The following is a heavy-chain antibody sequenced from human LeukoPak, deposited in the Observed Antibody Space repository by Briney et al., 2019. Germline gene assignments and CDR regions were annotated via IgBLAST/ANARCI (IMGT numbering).Heavy chain of an antibody. V-gene: IGHV3-48*03. D-gene: IGHD3-3*01. Sequence: GGSLRLSCAASGFTVSSYEINWVRQAPGKGLEWVSYISSSGSTIYYADSVKGRFTISRDNAKNSLYLQMNSLRAEDTAVYYCARDDWSGYYLYFDYWGQGTLVTVSS. CDR2: ISSSGSTI. J-gene: IGHJ4*02. CDR1: GFTVSSYE. CDR3: ARDDWSGYYLYFDY.